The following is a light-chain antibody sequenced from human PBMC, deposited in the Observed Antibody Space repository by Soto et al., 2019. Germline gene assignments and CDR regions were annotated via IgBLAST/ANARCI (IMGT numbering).Light chain of an antibody. V-gene: IGKV3-15*01. J-gene: IGKJ1*01. CDR2: GAS. CDR3: QQYADWPTT. Sequence: DIVLTRSPDSLAVFPWERATLSCRASQSVGATVAWYHQRPGQAPRLLISGASTRATGVPARVSASGSGTAFTLTITSLQSDDFGVYYCQQYADWPTTFGQGTKVDIK. CDR1: QSVGAT.